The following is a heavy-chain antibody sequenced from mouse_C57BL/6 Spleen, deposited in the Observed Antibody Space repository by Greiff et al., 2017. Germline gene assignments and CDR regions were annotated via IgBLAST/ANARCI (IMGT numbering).Heavy chain of an antibody. V-gene: IGHV1-81*01. CDR2: IYPRSGNT. Sequence: VKLVESGAELARPGASVKLSCKASGYTFTSYGISWVKQRTGQGLEWIGEIYPRSGNTYYNEKFKGKATLTADKSSSTAYMELRSLTSEDSAVYFCARGNYDYDGDFDVWGTGTTVTVSS. D-gene: IGHD2-4*01. CDR3: ARGNYDYDGDFDV. CDR1: GYTFTSYG. J-gene: IGHJ1*03.